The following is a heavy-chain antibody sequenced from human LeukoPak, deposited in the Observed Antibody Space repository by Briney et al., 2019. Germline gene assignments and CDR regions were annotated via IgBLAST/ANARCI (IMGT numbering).Heavy chain of an antibody. Sequence: GGSLRLSCACSGFTFSDYYMTWIRQAPGKGLEWVGRIKSKTDGGTTDYAAPVKGRFTISRDDSKNTLYLQMNSLKTEDTAVYYCTTAGGGSADYYYYYGMDVWGQGTTVTVSS. CDR2: IKSKTDGGTT. CDR3: TTAGGGSADYYYYYGMDV. J-gene: IGHJ6*02. D-gene: IGHD3-10*01. CDR1: GFTFSDYY. V-gene: IGHV3-15*01.